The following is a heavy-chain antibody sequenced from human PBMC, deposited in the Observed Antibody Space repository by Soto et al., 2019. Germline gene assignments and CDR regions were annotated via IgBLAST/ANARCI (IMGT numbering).Heavy chain of an antibody. CDR2: ISASGDIT. D-gene: IGHD3-10*01. V-gene: IGHV3-23*01. J-gene: IGHJ5*01. CDR3: TEISRGYGSWGSFGS. Sequence: EVQVLESGGDLVQPGGSLRLSCAASGFTFSTYAMTWVRQAPGKGPEGISAISASGDITYYADSVKGRFTISRDNSNNALYLQMDSLRPEDTAVYYCTEISRGYGSWGSFGSWGQGTLVTVSS. CDR1: GFTFSTYA.